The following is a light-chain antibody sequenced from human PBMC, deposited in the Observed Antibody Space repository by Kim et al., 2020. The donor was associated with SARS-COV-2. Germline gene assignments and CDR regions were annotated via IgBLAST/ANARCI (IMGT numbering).Light chain of an antibody. CDR2: LNSDGSH. CDR3: QTWGTVV. V-gene: IGLV4-69*01. J-gene: IGLJ2*01. Sequence: QPVLTQSPSASASLGASVKLTCTLSSGHSSYAIAWHQQQPEKGPRYLMKLNSDGSHSKGDGIPDRFSGPSSGAERYLTISSLQSEDEADYYCQTWGTVVFGGGTQLTVL. CDR1: SGHSSYA.